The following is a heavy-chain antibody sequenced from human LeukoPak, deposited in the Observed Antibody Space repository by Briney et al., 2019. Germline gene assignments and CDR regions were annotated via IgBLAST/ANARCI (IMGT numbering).Heavy chain of an antibody. CDR2: ISAYNGNT. CDR3: ARALITMVRGVIFVLGY. V-gene: IGHV1-18*01. D-gene: IGHD3-10*01. Sequence: ASVKVSCKASGYTSTSYGISWVRQAPGQGLEWMGWISAYNGNTNYAQKLQGRVTMTTDTSTSTAYMELRSLRSDDTAVYYCARALITMVRGVIFVLGYWGQGTLVTVSS. CDR1: GYTSTSYG. J-gene: IGHJ4*02.